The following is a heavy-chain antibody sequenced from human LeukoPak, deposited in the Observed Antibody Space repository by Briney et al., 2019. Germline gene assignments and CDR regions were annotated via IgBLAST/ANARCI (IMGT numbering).Heavy chain of an antibody. D-gene: IGHD2-21*02. V-gene: IGHV3-23*01. CDR3: AKPFTCGGDCYSFDY. CDR1: GFTFSRYW. J-gene: IGHJ4*02. Sequence: PGGSLRLSCEVSGFTFSRYWVTWVRQAPGKGLEWVSSMSANGDTTYYADSVKGRFTISRDKSKNTLYLQMNSLRAEDTAVYYCAKPFTCGGDCYSFDYWGQGTLVTASS. CDR2: MSANGDTT.